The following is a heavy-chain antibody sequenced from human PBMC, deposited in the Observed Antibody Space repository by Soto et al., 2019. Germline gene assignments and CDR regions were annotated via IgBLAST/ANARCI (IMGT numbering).Heavy chain of an antibody. CDR1: GGSISSGDYY. Sequence: SETLSLTCTVSGGSISSGDYYRSWIRQPPGKGLEWIGYIYYSGSTYYNPSLKSRVTISVDTSKNQFSLKLSSVTAADTAVYYCARQDTAMVTWFDPWGQGTLVTVS. CDR3: ARQDTAMVTWFDP. CDR2: IYYSGST. V-gene: IGHV4-30-4*01. J-gene: IGHJ5*02. D-gene: IGHD5-18*01.